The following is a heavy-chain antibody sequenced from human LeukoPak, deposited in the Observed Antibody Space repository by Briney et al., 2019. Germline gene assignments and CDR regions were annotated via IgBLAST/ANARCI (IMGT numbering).Heavy chain of an antibody. V-gene: IGHV1-18*01. CDR1: GYTFASYG. CDR3: ARGGPITIFGVVTPGNAFDI. D-gene: IGHD3-3*01. J-gene: IGHJ3*02. CDR2: ISAYNGNT. Sequence: ASVKASCKASGYTFASYGISWVRQAPGQGLEWMGWISAYNGNTNYAQKLQGRVTMTTDTSTSTAYMELRSLRSDDTAVYYCARGGPITIFGVVTPGNAFDIWGQGTMVTVSS.